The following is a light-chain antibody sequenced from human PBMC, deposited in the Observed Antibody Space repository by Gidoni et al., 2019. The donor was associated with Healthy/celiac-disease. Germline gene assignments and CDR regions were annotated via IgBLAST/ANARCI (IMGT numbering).Light chain of an antibody. CDR1: QSLLHSNGYNY. Sequence: DIVMTQSPLSLPVTPGEPASISCRSSQSLLHSNGYNYLDWYLQKPGQSPQLLIYLGSNRASGVPDRFSGSGSGTDFTLKISRVEAEDVGVYYCMQAGWTFGQGTKVEIK. J-gene: IGKJ1*01. V-gene: IGKV2-28*01. CDR3: MQAGWT. CDR2: LGS.